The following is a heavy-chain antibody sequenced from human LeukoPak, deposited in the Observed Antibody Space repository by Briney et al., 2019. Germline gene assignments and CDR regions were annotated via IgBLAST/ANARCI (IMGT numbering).Heavy chain of an antibody. CDR2: INHSGST. D-gene: IGHD2-15*01. Sequence: SETLSLTCAVYGGSFSGYYWSWIRQPPGKGLEWIGEINHSGSTNHNPSLKSRVTISVDTSKNQFSLKLSSVTAADTAVYYCARVVVPGWFDPWGQGNLVTVSS. CDR1: GGSFSGYY. V-gene: IGHV4-34*01. J-gene: IGHJ5*02. CDR3: ARVVVPGWFDP.